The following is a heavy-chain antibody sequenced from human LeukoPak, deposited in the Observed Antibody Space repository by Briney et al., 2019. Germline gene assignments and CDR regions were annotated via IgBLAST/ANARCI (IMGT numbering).Heavy chain of an antibody. Sequence: ASVKVSCKASGYTFTSYGISWVRQAPGQGLEWMGWISAYNGNTNYAQKFQGRVTITADESTSTAYMELSSLRSEDTAVYYCARSPAITIFGVVIPHWFDPWGQGTLVTVSS. CDR3: ARSPAITIFGVVIPHWFDP. D-gene: IGHD3-3*01. J-gene: IGHJ5*02. CDR2: ISAYNGNT. CDR1: GYTFTSYG. V-gene: IGHV1-18*01.